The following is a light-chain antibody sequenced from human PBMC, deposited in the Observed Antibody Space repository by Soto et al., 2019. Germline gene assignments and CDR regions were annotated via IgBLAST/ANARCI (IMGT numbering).Light chain of an antibody. J-gene: IGKJ1*01. V-gene: IGKV1-5*01. CDR2: DVS. CDR1: QTISSW. CDR3: QQYNSYSWT. Sequence: DIHMTQSPSTLSLSLGDRVTITVLASQTISSWLAWYQQKPGKAPKLLIYDVSSLESGVPSRFSGSGSGTEFTLTISSLQPDDFATYYCQQYNSYSWTFGQGTKVDIK.